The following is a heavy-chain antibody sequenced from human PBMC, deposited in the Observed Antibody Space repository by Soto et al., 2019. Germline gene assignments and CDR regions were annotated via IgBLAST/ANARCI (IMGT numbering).Heavy chain of an antibody. CDR3: AREGSVVVPAARATENYYYYYMDV. J-gene: IGHJ6*03. Sequence: SVKVSCKASGGTFSSYTISWVRQAPGQGLEWMGRIIPILGIANYAQKFQGRVTITADKSTSTAYMELSSLRSEDTAVYYCAREGSVVVPAARATENYYYYYMDVWGKGTTVTVSS. CDR1: GGTFSSYT. V-gene: IGHV1-69*04. D-gene: IGHD2-2*01. CDR2: IIPILGIA.